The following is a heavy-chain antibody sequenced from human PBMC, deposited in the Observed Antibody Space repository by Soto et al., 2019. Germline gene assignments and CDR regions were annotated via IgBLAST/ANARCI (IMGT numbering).Heavy chain of an antibody. J-gene: IGHJ4*02. CDR1: GFTVSSNY. CDR3: ARNYYDSGGGFDY. Sequence: GSLRLSCAASGFTVSSNYMSWVRQAPGKGLEWVSVIYSGGSTYYADSVKGRFTISRDNSKNTLYLQMNSLRAEDTAVYYCARNYYDSGGGFDYWGQGTLVTV. D-gene: IGHD3-22*01. CDR2: IYSGGST. V-gene: IGHV3-53*01.